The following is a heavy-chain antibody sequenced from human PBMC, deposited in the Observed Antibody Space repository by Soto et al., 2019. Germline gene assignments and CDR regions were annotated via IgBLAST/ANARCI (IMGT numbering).Heavy chain of an antibody. D-gene: IGHD5-12*01. J-gene: IGHJ4*02. Sequence: GGSLSLSCAGSRFTFSSYAMVLFLHAPWKGLEWVGRIRSSANSFATAYGASVEGRFTISRDDSKNTAYLQMNSLKTEDTAVYYCTRRDDFGSYESHFWGQGTQVTVSS. CDR1: RFTFSSYA. CDR3: TRRDDFGSYESHF. V-gene: IGHV3-73*01. CDR2: IRSSANSFAT.